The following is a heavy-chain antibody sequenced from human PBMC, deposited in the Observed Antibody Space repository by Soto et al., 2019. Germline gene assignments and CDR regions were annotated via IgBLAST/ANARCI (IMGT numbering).Heavy chain of an antibody. J-gene: IGHJ4*02. Sequence: QVQLQQWGAGLLKPSETLSLTCAVYGGSFSGYYWSWIRQPPGKGLEWIGEINHSGSTNYNPSLKSRVTISVDTSKNQFSLKLSSVTAADTAVYYCASHNYYDRSGYYSFDYWGQGTLVTVSS. CDR1: GGSFSGYY. D-gene: IGHD3-22*01. CDR3: ASHNYYDRSGYYSFDY. V-gene: IGHV4-34*01. CDR2: INHSGST.